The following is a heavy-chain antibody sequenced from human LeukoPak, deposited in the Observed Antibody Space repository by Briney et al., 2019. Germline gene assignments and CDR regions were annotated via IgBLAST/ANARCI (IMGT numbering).Heavy chain of an antibody. CDR2: IDWDDDK. CDR1: GFSLSTSGMC. CDR3: VSRRMTDSSGYSFDY. Sequence: GSGPTLVKPTQTLTLTCTFSGFSLSTSGMCVSWIRQPPGKALEWLARIDWDDDKYYSTSLKTRLTISKDTSKNQVVLTMTNMDPVDTATYYCVSRRMTDSSGYSFDYWGQGTLVTVSS. D-gene: IGHD3-22*01. V-gene: IGHV2-70*11. J-gene: IGHJ4*02.